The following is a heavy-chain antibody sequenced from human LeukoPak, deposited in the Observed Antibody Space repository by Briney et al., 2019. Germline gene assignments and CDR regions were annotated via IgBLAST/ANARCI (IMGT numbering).Heavy chain of an antibody. V-gene: IGHV1-24*01. Sequence: GASVKVSCKVSGYTLTELSMHWVRQAPGKGLEWMGGFDPEDGETIYAQKFQGRVTITEDTSTDTAYMELSSLRSEDTAVYYCATAPGVPSGPLVVMDWFDPWGQGTLVTVSS. CDR2: FDPEDGET. CDR3: ATAPGVPSGPLVVMDWFDP. CDR1: GYTLTELS. J-gene: IGHJ5*02. D-gene: IGHD3-22*01.